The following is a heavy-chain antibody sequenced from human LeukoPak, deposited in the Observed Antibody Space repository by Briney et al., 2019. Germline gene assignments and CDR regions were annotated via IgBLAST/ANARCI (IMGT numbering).Heavy chain of an antibody. CDR1: GFIFSPYG. J-gene: IGHJ4*02. CDR3: ARDRRVDGDPIDS. CDR2: ISSSSYT. D-gene: IGHD4-17*01. Sequence: PGGSLRLSCADSGFIFSPYGMNCVRQAPGKGLEWVSSISSSSYTSYADSVKGRFTVSRDNAKNSLYLQMNSLRAEDTAVYYCARDRRVDGDPIDSWGQGTLVTVSS. V-gene: IGHV3-21*01.